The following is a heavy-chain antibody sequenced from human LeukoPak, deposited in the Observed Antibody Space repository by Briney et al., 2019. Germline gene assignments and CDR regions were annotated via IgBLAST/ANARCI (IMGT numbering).Heavy chain of an antibody. D-gene: IGHD6-19*01. CDR3: ARGGYSSGWDYYAMDV. Sequence: PSETLSLTCTVSGGSISSYYWSWIRQPPGKGLEWIGYIYYSGSTNYNPSLKSRVTISVDTSKNQFSLKLSSVTAADTAVYYCARGGYSSGWDYYAMDVWGQGTTVTVSS. J-gene: IGHJ6*02. CDR2: IYYSGST. CDR1: GGSISSYY. V-gene: IGHV4-59*01.